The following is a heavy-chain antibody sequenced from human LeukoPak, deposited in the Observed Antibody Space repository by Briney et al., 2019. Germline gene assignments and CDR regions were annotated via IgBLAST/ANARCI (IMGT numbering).Heavy chain of an antibody. CDR2: INHDGSST. Sequence: GGSLRLSCATSGFTFTTFWMHWVRQAPGKGLVWVSRINHDGSSTNYADSVKGRFTISRDNAKNTVYLQMNSLRAEDTAVYYCARQTGAGLFILPGGQGTLVTVSS. CDR1: GFTFTTFW. CDR3: ARQTGAGLFILP. D-gene: IGHD3-3*01. V-gene: IGHV3-74*01. J-gene: IGHJ4*02.